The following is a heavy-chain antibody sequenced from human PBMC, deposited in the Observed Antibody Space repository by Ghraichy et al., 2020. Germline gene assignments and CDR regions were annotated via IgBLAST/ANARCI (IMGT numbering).Heavy chain of an antibody. CDR2: INHSGST. J-gene: IGHJ4*02. D-gene: IGHD1-26*01. CDR1: GGSFSGYY. Sequence: SETLSLTCAVYGGSFSGYYWSWIRQPPGKGLEWIGEINHSGSTNYNPSLKSRVTISVDTSKNQFSLKLSSVTAADTAVYYCARASLRYISSVGATWSRAFDYWGQGTLVTVSS. V-gene: IGHV4-34*01. CDR3: ARASLRYISSVGATWSRAFDY.